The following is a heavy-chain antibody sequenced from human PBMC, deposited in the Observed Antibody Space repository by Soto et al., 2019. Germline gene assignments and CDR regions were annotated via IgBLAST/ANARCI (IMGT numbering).Heavy chain of an antibody. CDR1: GGTFSSYA. CDR3: ARAREMARERSYDYGDIDAFDI. J-gene: IGHJ3*02. Sequence: GASVKVSCKASGGTFSSYAISWVRQAPGQGLEWMGGIIPIFGTANYAQKFQGRVTITADESTSTAYMELSSLRSEDTAVYYCARAREMARERSYDYGDIDAFDIWGQGTMVTVSS. V-gene: IGHV1-69*13. CDR2: IIPIFGTA. D-gene: IGHD4-17*01.